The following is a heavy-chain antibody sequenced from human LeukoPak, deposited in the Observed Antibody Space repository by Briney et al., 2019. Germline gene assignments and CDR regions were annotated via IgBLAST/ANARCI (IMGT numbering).Heavy chain of an antibody. CDR2: IKSKTDGGTT. V-gene: IGHV3-15*01. CDR1: GFTFSNAW. J-gene: IGHJ3*02. Sequence: RAGGSLRLSCAASGFTFSNAWMSWVRQAPGKGLEWVGRIKSKTDGGTTDYAAPVKGRFTISRDDSKNTLYLQMNSLKTEDTAVYYCTTDLTDWVEAFDIWGQGTMVTVSS. D-gene: IGHD5-24*01. CDR3: TTDLTDWVEAFDI.